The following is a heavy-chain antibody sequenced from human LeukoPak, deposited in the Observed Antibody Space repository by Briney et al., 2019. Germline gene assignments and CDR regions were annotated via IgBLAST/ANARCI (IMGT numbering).Heavy chain of an antibody. D-gene: IGHD6-19*01. CDR3: ARHIQWSPRDYYYYYGMDV. CDR1: GGSISSYY. CDR2: IYYSGST. J-gene: IGHJ6*02. V-gene: IGHV4-59*08. Sequence: SETLSLTCTVSGGSISSYYWSWIRQPPGKGLEWIGYIYYSGSTNYNPSLKSRVTISVDTSKSQFSLKLSSVTAADTAVYYCARHIQWSPRDYYYYYGMDVWGQGTTVTVSS.